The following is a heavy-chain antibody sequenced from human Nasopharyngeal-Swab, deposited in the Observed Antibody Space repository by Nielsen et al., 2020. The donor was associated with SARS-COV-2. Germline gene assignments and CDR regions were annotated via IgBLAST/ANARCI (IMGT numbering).Heavy chain of an antibody. D-gene: IGHD4/OR15-4a*01. V-gene: IGHV4-59*01. Sequence: SETLSLTCAVSNGSITNYYWSWIRQPPGKGLEWLAYIHHSGRTNYNPSLKSRLLIPMVTPKNQNTPNLTSVTGADTAVYYCAGDPGLTTTSWFDPWGQGTLVTVS. J-gene: IGHJ5*02. CDR3: AGDPGLTTTSWFDP. CDR1: NGSITNYY. CDR2: IHHSGRT.